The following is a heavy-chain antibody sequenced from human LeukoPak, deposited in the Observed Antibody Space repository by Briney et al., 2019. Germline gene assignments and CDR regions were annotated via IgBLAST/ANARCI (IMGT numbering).Heavy chain of an antibody. CDR3: ASSIWFGELTHDY. Sequence: GGSLRLSCAASGFTFISYWMSWVRQAPGKGREGVANIKQDGSEKYYVDSVKGRFTISRDNAKNSLYLQMNSLRAEDTAVYYCASSIWFGELTHDYWGQGTLVTVSS. CDR1: GFTFISYW. V-gene: IGHV3-7*01. D-gene: IGHD3-10*01. J-gene: IGHJ4*02. CDR2: IKQDGSEK.